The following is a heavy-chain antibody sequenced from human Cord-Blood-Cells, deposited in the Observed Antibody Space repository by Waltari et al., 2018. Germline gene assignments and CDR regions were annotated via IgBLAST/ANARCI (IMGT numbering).Heavy chain of an antibody. CDR1: GYSLSRGYY. D-gene: IGHD6-13*01. J-gene: IGHJ5*01. CDR3: ARETGGSSWFDY. Sequence: QVQLQASGPGLVKPSETLSLTCGVSGYSLSRGYYLGWIRQPPGKGLEWIGSIAHSGSTYYNPSLKSRVTLSVDTSKNQFSRKLSSVTAADTAVYYCARETGGSSWFDYWGQGTLVTVSS. CDR2: IAHSGST. V-gene: IGHV4-38-2*02.